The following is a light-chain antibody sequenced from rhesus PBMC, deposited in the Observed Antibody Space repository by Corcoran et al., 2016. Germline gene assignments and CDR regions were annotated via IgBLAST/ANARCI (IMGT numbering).Light chain of an antibody. V-gene: IGKV1-74*01. CDR2: KAS. CDR1: ENVNNY. Sequence: DIQMTQSPSSLSASVGDRVTITCRASENVNNYLHWYQQKPGKAPKLLIYKASTLQSGVPSRFSGSGSGTDVTLTISSLQPEDCTTYYCQHSYGTPFTFGPGTKLDIK. CDR3: QHSYGTPFT. J-gene: IGKJ3*01.